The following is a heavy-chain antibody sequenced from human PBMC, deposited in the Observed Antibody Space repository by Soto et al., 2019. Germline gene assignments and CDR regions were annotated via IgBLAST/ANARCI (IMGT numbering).Heavy chain of an antibody. J-gene: IGHJ6*03. CDR3: TTAVDFGVVISYYYYYYMDV. V-gene: IGHV3-15*01. CDR2: IKSKTDGGTT. Sequence: GGSLRLSCAASGFTFSNAWMSWVRQAPGKGLEWVGRIKSKTDGGTTDYAAPVKGRFTISRDDSKNTLYLQMNSLKTEDTAVYYCTTAVDFGVVISYYYYYYMDVWGKGTTVTVSS. D-gene: IGHD3-3*01. CDR1: GFTFSNAW.